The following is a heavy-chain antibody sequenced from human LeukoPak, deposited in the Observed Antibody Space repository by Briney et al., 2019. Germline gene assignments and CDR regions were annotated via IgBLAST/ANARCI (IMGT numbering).Heavy chain of an antibody. CDR1: GGSFSDYY. Sequence: PSETLSLTCAVYGGSFSDYYWSWIRQPPGKGLEWIGEINHSRSTNYNPSLKSRVTISVDTSKNQFSLKVTSVTAADTAVYYCARSPTYCGGDCYSGYFDYWGQGTLVTVSS. J-gene: IGHJ4*02. CDR2: INHSRST. CDR3: ARSPTYCGGDCYSGYFDY. D-gene: IGHD2-21*02. V-gene: IGHV4-34*01.